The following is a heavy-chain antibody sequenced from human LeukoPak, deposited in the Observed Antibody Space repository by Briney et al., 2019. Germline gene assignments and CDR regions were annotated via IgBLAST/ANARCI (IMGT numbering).Heavy chain of an antibody. J-gene: IGHJ6*02. CDR3: VRDTAWLGDPHGMGV. D-gene: IGHD3-10*01. CDR1: GYTFTTYG. V-gene: IGHV1-18*01. CDR2: ISAYNGNT. Sequence: ASVKVSCKSSGYTFTTYGISGVRQARGQGLAWMGWISAYNGNTNYVQKLQGRVTMTTDTSTSTAYMELRSLRSDDTAVYSCVRDTAWLGDPHGMGVWGQGTTVNVSS.